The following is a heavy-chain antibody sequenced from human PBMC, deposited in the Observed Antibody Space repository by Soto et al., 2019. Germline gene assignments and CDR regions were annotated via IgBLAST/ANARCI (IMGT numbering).Heavy chain of an antibody. CDR3: ARGYYSGSHPSSFAY. Sequence: QLQLVQSGAEVREPGSSVKVSCKASGGTFSSYTVIWVRQAPGQGLEWMGGITPTLNIAKYAEKFQGRVTITADESTSTVNMHLSSLRSEDTAVYFCARGYYSGSHPSSFAYWGQGNLVAVSS. J-gene: IGHJ4*02. CDR2: ITPTLNIA. V-gene: IGHV1-69*01. D-gene: IGHD1-26*01. CDR1: GGTFSSYT.